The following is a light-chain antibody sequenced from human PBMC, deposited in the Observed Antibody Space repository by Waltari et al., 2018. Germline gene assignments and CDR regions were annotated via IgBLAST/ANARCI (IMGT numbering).Light chain of an antibody. CDR2: GQN. V-gene: IGLV3-19*01. J-gene: IGLJ3*02. CDR1: ILRNSF. Sequence: SSDLTQDPAVSVALGQTVRITCQGDILRNSFGSWYQQRPGQAPVLIFYGQNSRPSGIPDRFSGSTAGNTASLTITGAQAEDEADYYCKCRDRSGGVVGGGTRLTVL. CDR3: KCRDRSGGV.